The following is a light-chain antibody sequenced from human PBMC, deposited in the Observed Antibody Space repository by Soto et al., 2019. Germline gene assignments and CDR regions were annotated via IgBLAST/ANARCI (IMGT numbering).Light chain of an antibody. CDR3: GTWGSSLSAHYV. CDR2: DNN. CDR1: SSNIGNNY. V-gene: IGLV1-51*01. J-gene: IGLJ1*01. Sequence: QSVLTQPPSVSAAPGQKVTISCSGSSSNIGNNYVSWYQQLPGTAPKLLIYDNNKRPSGIPDRFSGSKSGTSATLGITGLQTGDEADYYCGTWGSSLSAHYVFGTGTKVTVL.